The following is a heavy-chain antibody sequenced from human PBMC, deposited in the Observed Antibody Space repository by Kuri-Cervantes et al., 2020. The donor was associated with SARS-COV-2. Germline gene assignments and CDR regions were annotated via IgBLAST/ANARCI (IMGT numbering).Heavy chain of an antibody. Sequence: LSLTCAASGFTFSSYSMNWVRQAPGKGLEWVSSISSSSSYIYYADSVKGRFTISRDNAKNSLYLQMNNLRAEDTAVYYCARAPEQPYCSGGSCYDYYYYYMDVWGKGTTVTVSS. CDR2: ISSSSSYI. D-gene: IGHD2-15*01. V-gene: IGHV3-21*01. J-gene: IGHJ6*03. CDR3: ARAPEQPYCSGGSCYDYYYYYMDV. CDR1: GFTFSSYS.